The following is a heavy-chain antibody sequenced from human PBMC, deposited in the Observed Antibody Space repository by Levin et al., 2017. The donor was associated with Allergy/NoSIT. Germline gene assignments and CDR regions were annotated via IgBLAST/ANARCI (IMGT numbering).Heavy chain of an antibody. CDR2: IYYSGST. V-gene: IGHV4-30-4*01. D-gene: IGHD3-10*01. J-gene: IGHJ6*02. CDR3: ARAGNGESVPTNTILRHYGMDV. CDR1: GGSISSGDYY. Sequence: PSETLSLTCTVSGGSISSGDYYWSWIRQPPGKGLEWIGYIYYSGSTYYNPSLKSRVTISVDTSKNQFSLKLSSVTAADTAVYYCARAGNGESVPTNTILRHYGMDVWGQGTTVTVSS.